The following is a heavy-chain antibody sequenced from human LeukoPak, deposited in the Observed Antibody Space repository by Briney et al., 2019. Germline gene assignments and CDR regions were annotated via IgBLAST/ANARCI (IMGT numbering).Heavy chain of an antibody. J-gene: IGHJ4*02. D-gene: IGHD3-10*01. V-gene: IGHV1-69*06. CDR3: ARDYYGSGSSLQYYFDY. CDR2: IIPIFGTA. Sequence: GSSVKVSCTASGGTFSSYAISWVRQAPGQGLEWMGGIIPIFGTANYAQKFQGRVTITADKSTSTAYMELSSLRSEDTAVYYCARDYYGSGSSLQYYFDYWGQGTLVTVSS. CDR1: GGTFSSYA.